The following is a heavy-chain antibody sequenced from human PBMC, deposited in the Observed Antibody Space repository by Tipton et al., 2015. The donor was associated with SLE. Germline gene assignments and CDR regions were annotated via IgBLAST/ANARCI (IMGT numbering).Heavy chain of an antibody. D-gene: IGHD3-16*01. J-gene: IGHJ4*02. CDR2: IHSSGST. Sequence: SGGSISSYYWSWIRQPPGKGLEWIGYIHSSGSTNYNSSLESRVTISIDTSRNQFPLKLTSVTAADTAVYYCARSDGGYWGQGTLVTVSS. CDR1: GGSISSYY. CDR3: ARSDGGY. V-gene: IGHV4-59*01.